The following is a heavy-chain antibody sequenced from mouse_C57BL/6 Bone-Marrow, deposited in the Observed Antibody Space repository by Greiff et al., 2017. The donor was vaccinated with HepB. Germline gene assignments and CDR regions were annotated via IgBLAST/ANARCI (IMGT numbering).Heavy chain of an antibody. CDR2: IHPNSGST. CDR1: GYTFTSYW. V-gene: IGHV1-64*01. CDR3: GGSSYDYAMDY. D-gene: IGHD1-1*01. J-gene: IGHJ4*01. Sequence: QVQLQQPGAELVKPGASVKLSCKASGYTFTSYWMHWVKQRPGQGLEWIGMIHPNSGSTNYNEKFKSKATLTVDKSSSTAYMQLSSLTSDDSAVYYCGGSSYDYAMDYWGQGTSVTVSS.